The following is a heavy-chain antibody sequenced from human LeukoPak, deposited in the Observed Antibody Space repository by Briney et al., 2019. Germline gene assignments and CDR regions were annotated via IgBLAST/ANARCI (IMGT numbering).Heavy chain of an antibody. CDR3: AKYGVVIGASTVDAFDI. D-gene: IGHD2-15*01. CDR1: GFTFSSYW. Sequence: GGSLRLSCAASGFTFSSYWMSWVRQAPGKGLEWVSVISGDGDDTHYADSVKGRFTISRDNRKNSLYLQMNSLRTEDTALFYCAKYGVVIGASTVDAFDIWGQGTMVTVSS. J-gene: IGHJ3*02. CDR2: ISGDGDDT. V-gene: IGHV3-43*02.